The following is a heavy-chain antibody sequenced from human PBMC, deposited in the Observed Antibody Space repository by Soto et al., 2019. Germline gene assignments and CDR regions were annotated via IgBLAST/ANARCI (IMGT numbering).Heavy chain of an antibody. CDR3: AREDSIIIPAVSDF. CDR1: VFNFNNYV. Sequence: PGGSLRLSCAVSVFNFNNYVINWVRQAPGKGLEWVSSVSKSDYTYYSDSVKGRFTISRDNAKNSVSLQMNTLRAEDTAVYYCAREDSIIIPAVSDFWGQGTLVTVSS. D-gene: IGHD2-2*01. J-gene: IGHJ4*02. CDR2: VSKSDYT. V-gene: IGHV3-21*01.